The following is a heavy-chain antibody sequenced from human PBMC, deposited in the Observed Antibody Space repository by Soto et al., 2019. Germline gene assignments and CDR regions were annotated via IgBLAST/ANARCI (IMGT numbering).Heavy chain of an antibody. D-gene: IGHD2-2*01. V-gene: IGHV1-69*01. CDR3: ARVVPAAGGANYYYYGMDV. J-gene: IGHJ6*02. CDR2: IIPIFGTA. Sequence: QVQLVQSGAEVKKPGSSVKVSCKASGGTFSSYAISWVRQAPGQGLEWMGGIIPIFGTANYAQKFQGRVTSTADESTSTAYMELSSLSSEDTAVYYCARVVPAAGGANYYYYGMDVWGQVTTVTVSS. CDR1: GGTFSSYA.